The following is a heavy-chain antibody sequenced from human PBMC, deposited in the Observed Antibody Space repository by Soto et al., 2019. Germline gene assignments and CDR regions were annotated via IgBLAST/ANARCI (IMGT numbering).Heavy chain of an antibody. CDR1: GYTFTGYY. CDR3: ARGIQLWSNWFDP. CDR2: INPNSGGT. D-gene: IGHD5-18*01. V-gene: IGHV1-2*02. J-gene: IGHJ5*02. Sequence: QVQLVQSGAEVKKPGASMKVSCKASGYTFTGYYMHRVRQAPGQGLEWMGLINPNSGGTNYAQKFQGRVAISRDTSISTAYMELSRLRSDDTAVYYCARGIQLWSNWFDPWGQGTLVIVSS.